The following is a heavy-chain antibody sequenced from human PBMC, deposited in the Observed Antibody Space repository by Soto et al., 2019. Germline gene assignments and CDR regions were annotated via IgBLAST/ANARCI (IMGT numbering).Heavy chain of an antibody. Sequence: GGSLRLSCAASGFTFSSYAMSWVRQAPGKGLEWVSAISGSGGSTYYADSVKGRFTISRDNSKNTLYLQMNSLRAEDTTVYYYAKPFLSGLFLFDYWGQGPLVTVSS. D-gene: IGHD3-9*01. CDR3: AKPFLSGLFLFDY. J-gene: IGHJ4*02. CDR2: ISGSGGST. CDR1: GFTFSSYA. V-gene: IGHV3-23*01.